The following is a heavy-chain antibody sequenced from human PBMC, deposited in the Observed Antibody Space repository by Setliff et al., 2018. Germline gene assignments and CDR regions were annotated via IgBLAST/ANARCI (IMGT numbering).Heavy chain of an antibody. V-gene: IGHV3-48*04. CDR3: AKDRVKDGFWDFDS. D-gene: IGHD1-26*01. CDR2: ISSGSISTT. J-gene: IGHJ4*02. Sequence: LSLSCVASGFTFSSHGMTWVRLAPGKGLEWISYISSGSISTTDYADSVRGRFTVSRDNSKNNFFLQINKLRAAETATYSCAKDRVKDGFWDFDSWGQGSVVTVSS. CDR1: GFTFSSHG.